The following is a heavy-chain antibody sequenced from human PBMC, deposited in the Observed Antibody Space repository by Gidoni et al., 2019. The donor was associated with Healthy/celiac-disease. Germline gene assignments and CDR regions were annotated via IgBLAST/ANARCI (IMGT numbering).Heavy chain of an antibody. D-gene: IGHD4-17*01. Sequence: EVQLVESGGGLVKPGGSLRLSCAASGFTFSSHSMNWVRQAPGKGLEWVSSISSSSSYIYYADSVKGRFTISRDNAKNSLYLQMNSLRAEDTAVYYCAKGAMTTVTTFPYYGMDVWGQGTTVTVSS. CDR2: ISSSSSYI. CDR3: AKGAMTTVTTFPYYGMDV. J-gene: IGHJ6*02. V-gene: IGHV3-21*01. CDR1: GFTFSSHS.